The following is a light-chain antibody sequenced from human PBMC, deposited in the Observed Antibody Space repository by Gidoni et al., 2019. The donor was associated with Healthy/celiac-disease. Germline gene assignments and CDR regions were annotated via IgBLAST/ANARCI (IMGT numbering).Light chain of an antibody. Sequence: IVMPQSPATLSVSPGDRATLSCRASQSVSSNLAWYQQQPGQAPRLLIYGASTRATGIPARFSGSGSSTEFTLTISSLQSEDFAVYYCQQYNNWPPWTFGQGTSVEIK. J-gene: IGKJ1*01. CDR1: QSVSSN. CDR2: GAS. V-gene: IGKV3-15*01. CDR3: QQYNNWPPWT.